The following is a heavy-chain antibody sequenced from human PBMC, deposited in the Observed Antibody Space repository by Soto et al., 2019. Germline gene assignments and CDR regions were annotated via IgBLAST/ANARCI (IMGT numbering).Heavy chain of an antibody. Sequence: EVQLLEAGGDLIQPGGSLRLSCAASGFTFSSYTMTWVRQAPGKGLEWVSAINGGGGSTYYADSVKGRFTISRDNSKDTLYLQMNSLRAEDTAVYYCANDKVCSGGSCYYDYWGQGTLVTVSS. CDR3: ANDKVCSGGSCYYDY. D-gene: IGHD2-15*01. CDR1: GFTFSSYT. CDR2: INGGGGST. J-gene: IGHJ4*02. V-gene: IGHV3-23*01.